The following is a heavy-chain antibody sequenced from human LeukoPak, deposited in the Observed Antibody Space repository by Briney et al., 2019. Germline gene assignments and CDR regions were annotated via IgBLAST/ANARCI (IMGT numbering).Heavy chain of an antibody. CDR2: IYNSGST. J-gene: IGHJ4*02. CDR3: ARESRYGSGRPNIFDY. D-gene: IGHD3-10*01. Sequence: SETLSLTCNVSGDSISRSRHFWAWIRQSPGRGLEWIGYIYNSGSTYYNPSLKSRVTMSVDTSKNQFSLKLSSVTAADTAVYYCARESRYGSGRPNIFDYWGQGTLVTVSS. CDR1: GDSISRSRHF. V-gene: IGHV4-39*07.